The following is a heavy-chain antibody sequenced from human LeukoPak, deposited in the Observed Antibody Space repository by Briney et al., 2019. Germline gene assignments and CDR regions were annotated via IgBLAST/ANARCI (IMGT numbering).Heavy chain of an antibody. J-gene: IGHJ4*02. D-gene: IGHD3-22*01. V-gene: IGHV3-30*04. Sequence: GGSLRLSCAASGFTFSSYAMHWVRQAPGKGLEWVAVISYDGSNKYYADSVKGRFTISRDNSKNTLYLQMNSLRAEDTAVYYCARDQFGYYYDSSGYRDYWGQGTLVTVSS. CDR2: ISYDGSNK. CDR3: ARDQFGYYYDSSGYRDY. CDR1: GFTFSSYA.